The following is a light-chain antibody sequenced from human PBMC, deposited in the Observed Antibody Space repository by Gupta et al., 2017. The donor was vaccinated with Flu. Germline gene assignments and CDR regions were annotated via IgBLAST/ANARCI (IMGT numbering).Light chain of an antibody. CDR3: QQYNIWPLWT. Sequence: ATLSVSPGEGATLSCRASETVSDNLAWYQQKPGQSPRLLIYRASTRATGIPARFSGSGSGTEFTLTISSRQSEDFAPYYCQQYNIWPLWTFGQGTKVEIK. CDR2: RAS. J-gene: IGKJ1*01. CDR1: ETVSDN. V-gene: IGKV3-15*01.